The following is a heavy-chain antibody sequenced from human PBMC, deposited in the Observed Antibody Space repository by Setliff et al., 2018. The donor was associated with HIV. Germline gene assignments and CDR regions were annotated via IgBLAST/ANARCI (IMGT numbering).Heavy chain of an antibody. CDR2: IYYSGST. CDR1: GGSISSNNYY. J-gene: IGHJ4*02. V-gene: IGHV4-39*07. CDR3: ARLHGDFYFDL. D-gene: IGHD4-17*01. Sequence: TLSLTCTVSGGSISSNNYYWGWIRQPPGKGLEWIASIYYSGSTYYNPSLKSRITISVDTSKNQFSLRLSSVTAADTAVYYCARLHGDFYFDLWGQGTLVTVSS.